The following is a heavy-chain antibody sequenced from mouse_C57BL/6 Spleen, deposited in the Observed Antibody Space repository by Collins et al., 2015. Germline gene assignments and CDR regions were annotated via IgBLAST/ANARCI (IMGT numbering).Heavy chain of an antibody. D-gene: IGHD1-1*01. CDR3: ARGDGSWAMDY. CDR1: GYTFTSYW. J-gene: IGHJ4*01. V-gene: IGHV1-69*01. Sequence: QVQLQQPGAELVMPGASVKLSCKASGYTFTSYWMHWVKQRPGQGLEWIGEIDPSDSYTNYNQKFKGKSTLTVDKSSSTAYMQLSSLTSEDSAVYYCARGDGSWAMDYWGQGTSVTVSS. CDR2: IDPSDSYT.